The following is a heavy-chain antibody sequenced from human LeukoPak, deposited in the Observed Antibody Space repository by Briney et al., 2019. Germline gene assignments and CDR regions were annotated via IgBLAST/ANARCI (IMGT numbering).Heavy chain of an antibody. Sequence: PSETLSLTCTVSGGSISTSNYYWGWIRQPPGKGLEWIGNIFYSGSTYYNPSLKSRVIISVDTSKNQFSLKMSSVTAADTAVYYCARTGYSSSYYKFRFDYWGQGTLVTVSS. V-gene: IGHV4-39*07. D-gene: IGHD6-13*01. J-gene: IGHJ4*02. CDR2: IFYSGST. CDR1: GGSISTSNYY. CDR3: ARTGYSSSYYKFRFDY.